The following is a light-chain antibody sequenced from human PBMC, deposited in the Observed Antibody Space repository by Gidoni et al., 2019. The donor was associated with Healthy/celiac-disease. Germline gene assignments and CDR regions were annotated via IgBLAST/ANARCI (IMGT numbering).Light chain of an antibody. J-gene: IGKJ2*01. CDR1: QSVLYSSNNKNY. CDR3: QQYYSTPYT. V-gene: IGKV4-1*01. Sequence: VMPQSPDSLPVSLGERATIHCKPSQSVLYSSNNKNYLAWYQQKPGQPPKLLIYWASTRESGVPDRFSGSGSGTDFTLTISSLQAEDVAVYYCQQYYSTPYTFGQGTKLEIK. CDR2: WAS.